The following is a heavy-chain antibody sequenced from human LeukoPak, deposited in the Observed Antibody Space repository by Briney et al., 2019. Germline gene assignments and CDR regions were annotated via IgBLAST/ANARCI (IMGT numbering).Heavy chain of an antibody. CDR3: ARHRDYYDS. CDR2: IYSSGSA. CDR1: GASINNNF. V-gene: IGHV4-59*08. D-gene: IGHD3-22*01. J-gene: IGHJ4*01. Sequence: SETLSLSCTVSGASINNNFWTWIRQPPGKGLEWIGYIYSSGSANYNPSLKSRVIISGDTSKNQISLNLTSVTAADTALYFCARHRDYYDSWGHGTLVTVSS.